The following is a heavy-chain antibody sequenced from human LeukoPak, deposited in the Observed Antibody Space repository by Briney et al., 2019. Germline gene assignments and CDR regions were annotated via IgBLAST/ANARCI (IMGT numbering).Heavy chain of an antibody. CDR1: GGSFSGYY. CDR3: ARRPYRTGYQYSQ. J-gene: IGHJ4*02. Sequence: SETLSLTCAVYGGSFSGYYWSWIRQPPGKGLEWIGEINHSGSTNYNPSLKSRVTISVDTSKNLFSLKLSSATAADTAVYYCARRPYRTGYQYSQWGQGTLVTVSS. V-gene: IGHV4-34*01. CDR2: INHSGST. D-gene: IGHD2-2*01.